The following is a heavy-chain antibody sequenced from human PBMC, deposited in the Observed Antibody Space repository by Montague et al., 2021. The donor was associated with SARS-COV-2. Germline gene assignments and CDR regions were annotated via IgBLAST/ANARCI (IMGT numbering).Heavy chain of an antibody. J-gene: IGHJ6*03. Sequence: TLSLTCTVSGGSISSGCYYWIWIRQRPGMGLEWIMYINYSGSTNSNLTLKSRITIAVSTTKNQFSLKPSSVAAADTAVCYCASAYGGNLGYYYYYMDVWGKGTTVTVSS. CDR2: INYSGST. CDR3: ASAYGGNLGYYYYYMDV. D-gene: IGHD4-23*01. CDR1: GGSISSGCYY. V-gene: IGHV4-31*03.